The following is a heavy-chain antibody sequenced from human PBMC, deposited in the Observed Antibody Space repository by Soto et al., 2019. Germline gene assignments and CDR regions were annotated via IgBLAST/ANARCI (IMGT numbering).Heavy chain of an antibody. Sequence: ASVKVSCKASGCTFTSYGISWVRQAPGQGLEWMGWISAYNGNTNYAQKLQGRVTMTTDTSTSTAYMELSSLRSEDTAVYYCARDCSGGSCFDYWGQGTLVTVSS. CDR2: ISAYNGNT. D-gene: IGHD2-15*01. J-gene: IGHJ4*02. CDR3: ARDCSGGSCFDY. V-gene: IGHV1-18*01. CDR1: GCTFTSYG.